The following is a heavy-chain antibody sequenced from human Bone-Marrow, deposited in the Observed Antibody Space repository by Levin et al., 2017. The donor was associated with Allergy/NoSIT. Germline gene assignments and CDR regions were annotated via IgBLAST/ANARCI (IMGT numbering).Heavy chain of an antibody. J-gene: IGHJ4*02. CDR1: GYTFTGFY. D-gene: IGHD2-15*01. V-gene: IGHV1-2*02. CDR2: INPNGGGT. Sequence: GASVKVSCKASGYTFTGFYIHWVRQAPGQELEWMGGINPNGGGTNYAQKFQGRVTMTRDTSITTAYVELSRLKSDDTAVYYCARLGSSWPIYFFDYWGQGTLVTVSS. CDR3: ARLGSSWPIYFFDY.